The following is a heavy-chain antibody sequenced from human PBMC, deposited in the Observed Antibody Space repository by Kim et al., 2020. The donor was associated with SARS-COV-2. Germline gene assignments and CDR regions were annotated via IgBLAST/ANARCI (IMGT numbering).Heavy chain of an antibody. Sequence: SETLSLICTVSGDTLSSDYWSWNRQPAGKGLEWIGRIYTSGRTNYNPSLQSRVTMSVDMSKNQFSLQLSSVTAPDTAVYYCSSALGHWGHGTLVTVPS. D-gene: IGHD3-16*02. CDR2: IYTSGRT. J-gene: IGHJ4*01. CDR3: SSALGH. CDR1: GDTLSSDY. V-gene: IGHV4-4*07.